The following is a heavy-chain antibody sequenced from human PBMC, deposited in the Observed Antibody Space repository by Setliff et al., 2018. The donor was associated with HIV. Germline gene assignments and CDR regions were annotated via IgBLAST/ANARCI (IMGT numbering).Heavy chain of an antibody. CDR3: ARRLYSSEAFDP. J-gene: IGHJ5*02. Sequence: PGESLKISCKGSGYSFTNYWITWVRQMPGKGLEWMGIIYPGDSETRYSPSFQGQVTISADKSISTTYLQWSSLKASDTAMYYCARRLYSSEAFDPWGQGTLVTVSS. D-gene: IGHD6-25*01. V-gene: IGHV5-51*01. CDR2: IYPGDSET. CDR1: GYSFTNYW.